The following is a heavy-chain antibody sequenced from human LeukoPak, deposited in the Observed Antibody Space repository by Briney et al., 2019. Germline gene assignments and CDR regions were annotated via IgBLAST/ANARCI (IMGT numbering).Heavy chain of an antibody. V-gene: IGHV4-39*01. D-gene: IGHD2-15*01. CDR1: GGSISGGGYY. CDR3: ARHRYCSGGSCLGFDY. Sequence: SETLSLTCTVSGGSISGGGYYWSWIRQPPGKGLEWIGEINHSGSTNYNPSLKSRVTISVDTSKNQFSLKLSSVTAADRAVYYCARHRYCSGGSCLGFDYWGQGTLVTVSS. CDR2: INHSGST. J-gene: IGHJ4*02.